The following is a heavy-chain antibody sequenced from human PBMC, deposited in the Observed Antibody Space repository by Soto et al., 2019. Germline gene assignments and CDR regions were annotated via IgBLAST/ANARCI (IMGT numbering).Heavy chain of an antibody. D-gene: IGHD3-9*01. CDR1: GFPFSSYW. CDR2: ISGDGTTI. J-gene: IGHJ4*02. V-gene: IGHV3-74*01. Sequence: EVQLVESRGDSVQPGGSLRLSCAASGFPFSSYWMHWVRHTPGKGLEWVSRISGDGTTIYYADSVTGRFTVSRDNAKNTLSLQMSGLGAEDTAVYYCAREYYGLLTGYYNDHWGQGTLVSVSS. CDR3: AREYYGLLTGYYNDH.